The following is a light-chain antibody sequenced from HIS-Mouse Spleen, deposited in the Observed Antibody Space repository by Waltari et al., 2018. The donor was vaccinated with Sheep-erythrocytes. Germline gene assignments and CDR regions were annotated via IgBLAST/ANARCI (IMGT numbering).Light chain of an antibody. J-gene: IGKJ1*01. CDR1: QSVSSSY. CDR2: GAS. V-gene: IGKV3-20*01. Sequence: EIVLTQSPGTLSLSLGERATLSCRSSQSVSSSYIAWYQQKPGQAPRLLIDGASSRATGIPDRFSGSGSGTDFTLTISRLEPEDFAVYYCQQYGSSPWTFGQGTKVEIK. CDR3: QQYGSSPWT.